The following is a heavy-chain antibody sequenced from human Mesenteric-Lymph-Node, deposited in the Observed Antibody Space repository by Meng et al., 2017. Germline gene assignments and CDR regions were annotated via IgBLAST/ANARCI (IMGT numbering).Heavy chain of an antibody. Sequence: SETLSLTCTVSGGSISSYYWSWIRQPPGKGLEWIGYIYYSGSTNYNPSLKSRVTISVDTSKNQFSLKLSSVTAADTAVYYCARGESYDYVWGSPSYYFDYWGQGTLVTVSS. V-gene: IGHV4-59*01. CDR3: ARGESYDYVWGSPSYYFDY. J-gene: IGHJ4*02. CDR2: IYYSGST. CDR1: GGSISSYY. D-gene: IGHD3-16*01.